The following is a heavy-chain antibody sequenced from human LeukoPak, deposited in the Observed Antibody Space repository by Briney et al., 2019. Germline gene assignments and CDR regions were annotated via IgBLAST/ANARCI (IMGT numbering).Heavy chain of an antibody. CDR1: GYTFTDYY. D-gene: IGHD2-15*01. CDR2: IIPIFGTA. J-gene: IGHJ6*03. Sequence: ASVKVSCKGSGYTFTDYYLHWVRQAPGQGLEWMGGIIPIFGTANYAQKFQGRVTITTDESTSTAYMELSSLRSEDTAVYYCARVSVDHYYYYMDVWGKGTTVTVSS. CDR3: ARVSVDHYYYYMDV. V-gene: IGHV1-69*05.